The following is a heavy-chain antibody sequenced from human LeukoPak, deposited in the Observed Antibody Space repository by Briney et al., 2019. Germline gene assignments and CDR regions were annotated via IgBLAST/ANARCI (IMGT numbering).Heavy chain of an antibody. D-gene: IGHD3-22*01. V-gene: IGHV3-23*01. CDR3: AKLRAIYYDSSAF. CDR1: GFTFSSYG. Sequence: GGSLRLSCAASGFTFSSYGMSWVRQAPGKGLEWVSAISGSGGSTYYADSVKGRFTISRDNSKNTLYLQMNSLRAEDTAVYYCAKLRAIYYDSSAFWGQGTMVTVSS. CDR2: ISGSGGST. J-gene: IGHJ3*01.